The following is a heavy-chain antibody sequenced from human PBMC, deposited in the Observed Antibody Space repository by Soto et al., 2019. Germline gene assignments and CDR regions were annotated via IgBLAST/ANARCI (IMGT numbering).Heavy chain of an antibody. CDR1: GFALTSYS. CDR3: VRERGLSSYYGMDV. CDR2: ISSSSSHI. Sequence: PVGSLRLSGAASGFALTSYSMNWVRQASGKGLEWVASISSSSSHIYYADSVKGRFTISRDNARNSLYLQMNSLRAEDTAVYYCVRERGLSSYYGMDVWGQGTTVTVSS. J-gene: IGHJ6*02. V-gene: IGHV3-21*01. D-gene: IGHD3-10*01.